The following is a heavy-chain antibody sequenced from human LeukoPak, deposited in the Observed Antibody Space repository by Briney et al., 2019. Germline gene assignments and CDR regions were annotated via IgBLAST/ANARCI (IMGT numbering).Heavy chain of an antibody. CDR2: IYYSGST. CDR1: GGSMSGYY. CDR3: ARSGQVGFITMSH. J-gene: IGHJ4*02. V-gene: IGHV4-59*01. D-gene: IGHD1-14*01. Sequence: SETLSLTCRVSGGSMSGYYWSWIQQPPGKVLEWIGYIYYSGSTNYNPSLKSRVAMSIDTSKKQFSLKLTSVTAADTAVYYCARSGQVGFITMSHWGQGTLVAVSS.